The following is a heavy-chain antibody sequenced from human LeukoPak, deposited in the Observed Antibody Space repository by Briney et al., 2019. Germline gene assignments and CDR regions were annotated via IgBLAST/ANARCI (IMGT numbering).Heavy chain of an antibody. CDR2: ISGSGGST. CDR1: GFTFSSYA. V-gene: IGHV3-23*01. J-gene: IGHJ3*01. Sequence: GGSLRLSCAASGFTFSSYAMSWVRQAPGKGLEWVSAISGSGGSTYYADSVKGRFTISRDNAKNSLYLQMNSLRAEDTAVYYCVREDNAFNVWGQGTLVTVSS. CDR3: VREDNAFNV.